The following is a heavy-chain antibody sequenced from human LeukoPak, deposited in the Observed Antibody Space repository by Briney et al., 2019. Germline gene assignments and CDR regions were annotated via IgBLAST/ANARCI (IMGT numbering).Heavy chain of an antibody. CDR3: ARDGHDSSGCYEDY. CDR1: GYTFTSYD. Sequence: ASVKVSCKASGYTFTSYDINWVRQATGQGLEWMGWIKPNSGGTSYAQKFRGRVTMTRDTSISTAYMELSSLRSDDTAVYYCARDGHDSSGCYEDYWGQGTLVTVSS. V-gene: IGHV1-2*02. D-gene: IGHD3-22*01. J-gene: IGHJ4*02. CDR2: IKPNSGGT.